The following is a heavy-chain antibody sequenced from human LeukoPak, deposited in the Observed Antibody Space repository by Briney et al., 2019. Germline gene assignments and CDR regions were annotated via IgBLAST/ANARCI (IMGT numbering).Heavy chain of an antibody. D-gene: IGHD3-22*01. CDR2: LKSKTDGGTT. Sequence: GGSLRLSCAASGFAFSYAWMSWVRQTPGKGLEWVGRLKSKTDGGTTDYAAPVKGRSTISRDDSKNTLYLQMNNLKTEDTAVYYCTTDRYYDAAYTTWGQGTLVTVSS. CDR3: TTDRYYDAAYTT. J-gene: IGHJ4*02. CDR1: GFAFSYAW. V-gene: IGHV3-15*01.